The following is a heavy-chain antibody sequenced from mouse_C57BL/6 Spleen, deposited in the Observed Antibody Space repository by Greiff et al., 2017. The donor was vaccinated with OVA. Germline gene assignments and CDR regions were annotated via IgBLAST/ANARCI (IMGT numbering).Heavy chain of an antibody. Sequence: EVQVVESGPVLVKPGASVKMSCKASGYTFTDYYMNWVKQSHGKSLEWIGVINPYNGGTSYNQKFKGKATLTVDKSSSTAYMELNSLTSEDSAVYYCAKGTYGSSSAFAYWGQGTLVTVSA. J-gene: IGHJ3*01. D-gene: IGHD1-1*01. CDR3: AKGTYGSSSAFAY. CDR1: GYTFTDYY. CDR2: INPYNGGT. V-gene: IGHV1-19*01.